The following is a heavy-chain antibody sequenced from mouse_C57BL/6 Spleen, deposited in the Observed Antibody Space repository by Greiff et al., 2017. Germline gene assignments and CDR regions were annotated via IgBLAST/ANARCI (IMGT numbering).Heavy chain of an antibody. CDR3: ARYGGGGLLFDY. J-gene: IGHJ2*01. CDR2: ISNGGGST. CDR1: GFTFSDYY. V-gene: IGHV5-12*01. Sequence: EVMLVESGGGLVQPGGSLKLSCAASGFTFSDYYMYWVRQTPEKRLEWVAYISNGGGSTYYTDNVKGRVTITRDNAKNTLYLQMSRLKSEDTAVYYCARYGGGGLLFDYWGQGTTLTVSS. D-gene: IGHD2-3*01.